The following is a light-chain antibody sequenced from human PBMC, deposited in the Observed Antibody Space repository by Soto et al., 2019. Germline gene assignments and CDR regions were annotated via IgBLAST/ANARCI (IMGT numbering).Light chain of an antibody. V-gene: IGKV3-15*01. CDR1: QSVSSN. CDR3: QQYNNWPPWT. Sequence: EIMMTQSPATLSVSPGERATLSCRASQSVSSNLAWYQQKPGQAPRLLIYGASTRATGIPARFSGSGSGTEFTLTISRLQSEDFAVYYCQQYNNWPPWTFGQGTKLDIK. J-gene: IGKJ1*01. CDR2: GAS.